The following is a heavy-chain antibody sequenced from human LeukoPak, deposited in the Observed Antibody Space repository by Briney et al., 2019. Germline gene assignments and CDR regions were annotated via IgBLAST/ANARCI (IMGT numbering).Heavy chain of an antibody. CDR3: VRGNDFWSGYCDY. CDR1: GFTFSSYW. CDR2: INSDGSST. J-gene: IGHJ4*02. D-gene: IGHD3-3*01. Sequence: GGSLRLSCAASGFTFSSYWMHWVRQAPGKGLVWVSRINSDGSSTTYADSVKGRFTMSRDNAKNTLHLQMNSLRAEDAAVYYCVRGNDFWSGYCDYWGQGTLVTVSS. V-gene: IGHV3-74*01.